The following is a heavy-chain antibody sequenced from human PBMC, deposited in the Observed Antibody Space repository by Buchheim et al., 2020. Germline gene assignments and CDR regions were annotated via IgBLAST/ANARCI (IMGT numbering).Heavy chain of an antibody. D-gene: IGHD3-10*01. CDR3: ARGDVYYGFGEFYDYYYYGMDV. CDR2: MNPNSGNT. J-gene: IGHJ6*02. CDR1: GYTFTSYD. V-gene: IGHV1-8*01. Sequence: QVQLVQSGAEVKKPGASVKVSCKASGYTFTSYDINWVRQATGQGLEWMGWMNPNSGNTGYAQKFQGRVTMNRNTSISTAYMELSSLRSEDTAVYYCARGDVYYGFGEFYDYYYYGMDVWGQGTT.